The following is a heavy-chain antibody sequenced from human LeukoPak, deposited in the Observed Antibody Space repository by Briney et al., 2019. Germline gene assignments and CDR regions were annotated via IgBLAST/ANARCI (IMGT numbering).Heavy chain of an antibody. D-gene: IGHD3-22*01. CDR3: AREGSYYDSSGYYYDVPGLDY. J-gene: IGHJ4*02. CDR2: ISYDGSNK. CDR1: GFTFSSYA. V-gene: IGHV3-30-3*01. Sequence: GGSLRLSCAASGFTFSSYAMHWVRQAPGKGLEWVAVISYDGSNKYYADSVKGRFTNSRDNSKNTLYLQMNSLRAEDTAVYYCAREGSYYDSSGYYYDVPGLDYWGQGTLVTVSS.